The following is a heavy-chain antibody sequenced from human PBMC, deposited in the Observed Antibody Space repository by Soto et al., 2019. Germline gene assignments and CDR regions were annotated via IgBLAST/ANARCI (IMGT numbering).Heavy chain of an antibody. CDR1: GGCFSGYY. CDR3: AGGHIVVIRTRTEYNWFDP. V-gene: IGHV4-34*01. CDR2: INHSGST. J-gene: IGHJ5*02. Sequence: SETLSLTGAVYGGCFSGYYWSWIRQPPGKGLEWIGEINHSGSTNYNPSLQSRVTISVDTSKNQFSLKLSYVSGADTAVYYCAGGHIVVIRTRTEYNWFDPWGQGTLVTVS. D-gene: IGHD2-21*01.